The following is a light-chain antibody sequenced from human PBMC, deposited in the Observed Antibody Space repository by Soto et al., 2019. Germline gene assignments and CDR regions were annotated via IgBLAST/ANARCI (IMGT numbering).Light chain of an antibody. Sequence: DIQLTQSPSSLSASVGDRVTITCQASQDISNHLNWYQQKPGKAPNLLIYDASDLETGVPSRFSGGGSGTFFSFTISSLQSEDFGIYYCQQYNNWPRATFGGGTRVEIK. CDR2: DAS. V-gene: IGKV1-33*01. CDR1: QDISNH. CDR3: QQYNNWPRAT. J-gene: IGKJ4*01.